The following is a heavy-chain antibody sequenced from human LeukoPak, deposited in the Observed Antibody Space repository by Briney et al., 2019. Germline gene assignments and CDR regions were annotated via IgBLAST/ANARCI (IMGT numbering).Heavy chain of an antibody. J-gene: IGHJ4*02. CDR1: GFSLSTPEMC. Sequence: SGPALVKPTQTLTLTCTFSGFSLSTPEMCVTWIRQPPGKALEWLARIDWDDDKFYSPSLRTRLTISKDTPKNQVVLRMTNMDPVDTRTYSCARMTPDSPSFDYWGQGALITVSS. CDR3: ARMTPDSPSFDY. V-gene: IGHV2-70*17. CDR2: IDWDDDK. D-gene: IGHD2-15*01.